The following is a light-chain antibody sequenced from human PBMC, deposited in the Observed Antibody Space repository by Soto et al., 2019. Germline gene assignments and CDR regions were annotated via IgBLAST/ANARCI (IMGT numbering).Light chain of an antibody. V-gene: IGKV3-20*01. J-gene: IGKJ1*01. CDR1: QSVSSSY. CDR3: QQYGSTPRT. Sequence: EIVLTPSPGTLSLSPVERATLSCRASQSVSSSYLAWYQLKLGPAPRLLIYGASSRATGIPDRFSGSGSGTDFTLTVSRLEPEDFAVYYCQQYGSTPRTCGQGTKGDIK. CDR2: GAS.